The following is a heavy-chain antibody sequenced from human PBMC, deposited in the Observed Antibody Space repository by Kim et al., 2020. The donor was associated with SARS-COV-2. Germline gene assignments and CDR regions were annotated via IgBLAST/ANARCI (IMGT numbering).Heavy chain of an antibody. CDR2: IIPIFGTA. CDR1: GGTFSSYA. CDR3: ARRRQAEYSSSWYDAFDI. V-gene: IGHV1-69*13. Sequence: SVKVSCKASGGTFSSYAISWVRQAPGQGLEWMGGIIPIFGTANYAQKFQGRVTITADESTSTAYMELSSLRSEDTAVYYCARRRQAEYSSSWYDAFDIWGQGTMVTVSS. D-gene: IGHD6-13*01. J-gene: IGHJ3*02.